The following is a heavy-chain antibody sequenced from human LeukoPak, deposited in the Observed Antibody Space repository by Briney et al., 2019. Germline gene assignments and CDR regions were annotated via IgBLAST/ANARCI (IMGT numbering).Heavy chain of an antibody. D-gene: IGHD3-10*01. V-gene: IGHV3-66*01. CDR3: ARSRIWFGEPYFDY. CDR2: IYSGGST. J-gene: IGHJ4*02. Sequence: GGSLRLSCAASGFTVSSNYMSWVRQAPGKGLEWVSVIYSGGSTYYADSVKGRFTISRDNSKNTLYLQMNGLRAEDTAVYYCARSRIWFGEPYFDYWGQGTLVTVSS. CDR1: GFTVSSNY.